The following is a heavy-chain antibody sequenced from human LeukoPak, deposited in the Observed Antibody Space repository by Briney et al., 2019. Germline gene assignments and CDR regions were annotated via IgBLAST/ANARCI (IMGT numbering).Heavy chain of an antibody. D-gene: IGHD3-16*02. CDR3: ARKDYTFGGVIAKEGLGFDP. CDR2: ISYDGSNK. V-gene: IGHV3-30*04. Sequence: GGSLRLSCAASGFTFSSYAMHWVRQAPGKGLEWVAVISYDGSNKYYADSVKGRFTISRDNSKNTLYLQMNSLRAEDTAVYYCARKDYTFGGVIAKEGLGFDPWGQGTLVTVSS. J-gene: IGHJ5*02. CDR1: GFTFSSYA.